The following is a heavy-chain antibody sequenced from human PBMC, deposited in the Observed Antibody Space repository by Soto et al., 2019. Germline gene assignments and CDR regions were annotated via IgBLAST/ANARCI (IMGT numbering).Heavy chain of an antibody. CDR2: IYHTGNT. CDR1: GGSMSSGAYY. V-gene: IGHV4-31*01. D-gene: IGHD3-22*01. J-gene: IGHJ4*02. CDR3: ASSYSRYLDN. Sequence: PPETLSLTCSVSGGSMSSGAYYWNWIRQHPGKGLEWIAYIYHTGNTYYNPSLRSLTTISVDTSANQFSLKLTSVTDEDTAVYYCASSYSRYLDNWGQGTLVPVSA.